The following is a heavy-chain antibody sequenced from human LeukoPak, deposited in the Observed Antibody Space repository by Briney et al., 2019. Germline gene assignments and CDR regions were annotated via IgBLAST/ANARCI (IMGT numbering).Heavy chain of an antibody. D-gene: IGHD1-7*01. CDR1: GYSISSSSYY. J-gene: IGHJ5*02. CDR3: ARGVKSAIGKWNYVWFDP. V-gene: IGHV4-39*01. Sequence: SETLSLTCTVSGYSISSSSYYWGWIRQPPGKGLEWIGSIYYSGSTYYNPSLKSRVTISVDTSKNQFSLKLSSVTAADTAVYYCARGVKSAIGKWNYVWFDPWGPGTLVTVSS. CDR2: IYYSGST.